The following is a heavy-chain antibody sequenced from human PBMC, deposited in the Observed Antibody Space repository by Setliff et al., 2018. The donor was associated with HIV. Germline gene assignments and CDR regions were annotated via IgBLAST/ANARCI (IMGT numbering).Heavy chain of an antibody. Sequence: SETLSLTCAVSGGSFSGYYWSWIRQPPGKGLEWIGEINHSGSTNYNPSLKSRVTISVDTSKNQFSLKLSSVTAADTAVYYCARIGRRGVTTPYYFDYWGQGTLVTVSS. CDR3: ARIGRRGVTTPYYFDY. V-gene: IGHV4-34*01. D-gene: IGHD3-10*01. CDR2: INHSGST. J-gene: IGHJ4*02. CDR1: GGSFSGYY.